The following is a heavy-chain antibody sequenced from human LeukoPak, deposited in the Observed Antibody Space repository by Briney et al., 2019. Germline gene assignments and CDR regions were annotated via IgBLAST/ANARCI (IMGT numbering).Heavy chain of an antibody. D-gene: IGHD2-21*01. J-gene: IGHJ4*02. Sequence: KASETLSLTCTVSGGSISSYYWSWIRQPPGKGLEWIGYIYYSGSTNYNPSLKSRVTISVDTSKNQFSLKLSSVTAADTAVYYCARREGAYCGGDCYSYYFDYWGQGTLVTVSS. V-gene: IGHV4-59*12. CDR1: GGSISSYY. CDR2: IYYSGST. CDR3: ARREGAYCGGDCYSYYFDY.